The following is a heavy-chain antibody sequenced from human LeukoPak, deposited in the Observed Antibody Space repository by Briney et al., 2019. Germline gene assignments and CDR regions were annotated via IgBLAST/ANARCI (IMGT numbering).Heavy chain of an antibody. V-gene: IGHV4-59*01. Sequence: SETLSLTCTVSSXSISSYYWSWIRQPPGKGLEWIGYIYYSGSTHYNPSLKSRVTISVGTSKNQFSLELNSVTAADTAVYYCGSVYGSGSYEVAFDIWGQGTMVTVSS. CDR1: SXSISSYY. CDR3: GSVYGSGSYEVAFDI. CDR2: IYYSGST. D-gene: IGHD3-10*01. J-gene: IGHJ3*02.